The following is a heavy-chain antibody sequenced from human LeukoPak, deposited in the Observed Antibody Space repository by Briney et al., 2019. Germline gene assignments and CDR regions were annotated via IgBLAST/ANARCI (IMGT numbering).Heavy chain of an antibody. V-gene: IGHV1-69*05. CDR1: GGTFSSYA. J-gene: IGHJ4*02. CDR2: IIPIFGTA. Sequence: SVKASCKASGGTFSSYAISWVRQAPGQGLEWMGGIIPIFGTANYAQKFQGRVTITTDESTSTAYMELSSLRSEDTAVYYCATSNFGVVIMYYFDYWGQGTLVTVSS. CDR3: ATSNFGVVIMYYFDY. D-gene: IGHD3-3*01.